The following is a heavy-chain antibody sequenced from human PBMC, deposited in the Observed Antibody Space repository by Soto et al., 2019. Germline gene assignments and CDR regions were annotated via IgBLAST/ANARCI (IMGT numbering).Heavy chain of an antibody. Sequence: GGSLRLSCAASGFTVSSNYMSWVRQAPGKGLEWVSVIYSGGSTYYADSVKGRFTISRDNSKNTLYLQMNSLRAEDTAVYYCARDVVLRGTDALDIWGQGTMVTVSS. V-gene: IGHV3-66*02. D-gene: IGHD3-10*01. J-gene: IGHJ3*02. CDR1: GFTVSSNY. CDR3: ARDVVLRGTDALDI. CDR2: IYSGGST.